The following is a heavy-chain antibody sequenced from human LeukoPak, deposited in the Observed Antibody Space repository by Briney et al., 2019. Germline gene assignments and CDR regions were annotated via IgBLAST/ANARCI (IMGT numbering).Heavy chain of an antibody. J-gene: IGHJ4*02. V-gene: IGHV3-21*01. CDR2: ISSSSSYI. D-gene: IGHD3-22*01. CDR1: GFTFSSAW. Sequence: PGGSLRLSCAASGFTFSSAWMHWVRQAPGKGLEWVSSISSSSSYIYYADSVKGRFTISRDNAKNSLYPQMNSLRAEDTAVYYCARDQGYYDSSGYYYATYFDYWGQGTLVTVSS. CDR3: ARDQGYYDSSGYYYATYFDY.